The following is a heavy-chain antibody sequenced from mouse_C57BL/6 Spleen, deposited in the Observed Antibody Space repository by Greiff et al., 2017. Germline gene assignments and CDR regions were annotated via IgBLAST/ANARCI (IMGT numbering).Heavy chain of an antibody. CDR1: GFTFSDYG. Sequence: EVQGVESGAGLVKPGGSLKFSCAASGFTFSDYGMHWVRQAPEKGLEWVAYISSGGSTIYYADTVEGRFTISGDNAKNTLFLQLTSLRSEDTAMYYCARLNWDDYFGYWGQGTTLTVSS. V-gene: IGHV5-17*01. CDR3: ARLNWDDYFGY. J-gene: IGHJ2*01. D-gene: IGHD4-1*01. CDR2: ISSGGSTI.